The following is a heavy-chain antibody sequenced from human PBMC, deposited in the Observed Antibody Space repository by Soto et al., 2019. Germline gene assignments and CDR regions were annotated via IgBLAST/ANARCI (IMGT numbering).Heavy chain of an antibody. CDR3: ARSIQEDIXVAGPKDIWFDP. CDR2: IIPILDVA. V-gene: IGHV1-69*02. D-gene: IGHD6-19*01. CDR1: GGTFRTYT. Sequence: QVQLVQSGAEVKRPGSSVKVSCQTSGGTFRTYTINWVRQAPGQGLEWMGRIIPILDVANYAQKFQGRVTITADKSTSTAHMELRSLRSEDTAVYYCARSIQEDIXVAGPKDIWFDPWGQGTLVTVSS. J-gene: IGHJ5*02.